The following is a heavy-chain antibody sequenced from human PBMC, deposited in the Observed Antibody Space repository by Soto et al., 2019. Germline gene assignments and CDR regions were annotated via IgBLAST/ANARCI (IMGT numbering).Heavy chain of an antibody. CDR2: ISAYNGNT. CDR3: ARVEEQWLVLDWFDP. CDR1: GYTFTSYG. V-gene: IGHV1-18*01. J-gene: IGHJ5*02. D-gene: IGHD6-19*01. Sequence: ASVKVSCKASGYTFTSYGISWVRQAPGQGLEWMGWISAYNGNTNYAQKFQGKVIMTTDTSTSTAYMELRSLRSDDTAVYYCARVEEQWLVLDWFDPWGQGTLVTVSS.